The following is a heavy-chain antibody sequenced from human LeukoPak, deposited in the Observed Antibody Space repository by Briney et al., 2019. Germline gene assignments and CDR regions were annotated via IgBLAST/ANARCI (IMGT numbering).Heavy chain of an antibody. V-gene: IGHV3-30*03. CDR2: ISYDGSNK. D-gene: IGHD3-10*01. Sequence: GGCLRLSCAASGFTFISYGMHWVRQAPGKGLEWVAVISYDGSNKYYADSVKGRFTISRDNSKNTLYLQMNSLRAEDTAVYYCARDSGTFSLDYWGQETLVTVSS. CDR1: GFTFISYG. J-gene: IGHJ4*02. CDR3: ARDSGTFSLDY.